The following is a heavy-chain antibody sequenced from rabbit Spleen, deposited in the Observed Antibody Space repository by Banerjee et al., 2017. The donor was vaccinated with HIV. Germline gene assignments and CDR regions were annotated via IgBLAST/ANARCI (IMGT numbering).Heavy chain of an antibody. J-gene: IGHJ6*01. Sequence: QSLEESGGDLVKPGASLTLTCTASGFSFSAVHWIYWVRQAPGKGLEWIGTVYAGSTGTIDYASWAKGRFTISKSSSTTVTLQMTSLTAADTATYFCARDTGSSFSSYGMDLWVPGTLVTVS. V-gene: IGHV1S40*01. D-gene: IGHD8-1*01. CDR1: GFSFSAVHW. CDR3: ARDTGSSFSSYGMDL. CDR2: VYAGSTGTI.